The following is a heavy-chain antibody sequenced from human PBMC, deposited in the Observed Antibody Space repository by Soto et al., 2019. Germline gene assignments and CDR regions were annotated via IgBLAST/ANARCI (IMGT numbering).Heavy chain of an antibody. D-gene: IGHD4-17*01. CDR1: GYTLTELS. J-gene: IGHJ6*02. Sequence: GASVKVSCKVSGYTLTELSMHWVRHAPGKGLEWMGGFDPEDGETIYAQKFQCRVTMTEDTSTDTAYMELSSLRSEDTAVYYCATTGLGYYYYYYGMDVWGQGTTVTVS. CDR2: FDPEDGET. V-gene: IGHV1-24*01. CDR3: ATTGLGYYYYYYGMDV.